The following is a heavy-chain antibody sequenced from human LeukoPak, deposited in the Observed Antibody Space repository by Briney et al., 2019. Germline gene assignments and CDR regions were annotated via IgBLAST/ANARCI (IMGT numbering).Heavy chain of an antibody. J-gene: IGHJ5*02. D-gene: IGHD3-10*01. Sequence: PGGTLRLSCAASGFSVDSSDMLWVRQAPGKGPQWVSVINVYGVMTIYADSVRGRFTMSRDTSRNMVYLQLNSLRDEDTAVYYCARRITKIRGFRSLHGFDPWGQGTLVIVSS. CDR2: INVYGVMT. CDR3: ARRITKIRGFRSLHGFDP. V-gene: IGHV3-23*01. CDR1: GFSVDSSD.